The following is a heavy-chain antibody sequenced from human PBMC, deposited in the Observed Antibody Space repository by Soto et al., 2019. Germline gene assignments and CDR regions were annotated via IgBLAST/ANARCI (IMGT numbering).Heavy chain of an antibody. J-gene: IGHJ4*02. CDR1: GYTFTSYA. CDR2: INAGNGNT. V-gene: IGHV1-3*05. D-gene: IGHD3-10*01. Sequence: QVQLVQSGAEEKKPGASAKVSCKASGYTFTSYAMHWVRQAPGQRLEWMGWINAGNGNTKYSQKFQGRVTITRDTSASTAYMELSSLRSEDTAVFYCARSPSMVPFDYWGQGTLVTVSS. CDR3: ARSPSMVPFDY.